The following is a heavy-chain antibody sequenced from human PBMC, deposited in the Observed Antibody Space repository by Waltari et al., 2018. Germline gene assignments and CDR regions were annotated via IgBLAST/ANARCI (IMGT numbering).Heavy chain of an antibody. J-gene: IGHJ5*02. Sequence: QLQLQESGPGLVKPSETLSLTCTVSGGSISSSSYYWGWIRQPPGKGLEWIGSIYYSGSTYYTPSLKSRVTISVDTSKNQFFLKLSSVTAADTAVYYCARHKQGYYYGSGWFDPWGQGTLVTVSS. CDR1: GGSISSSSYY. V-gene: IGHV4-39*07. CDR3: ARHKQGYYYGSGWFDP. CDR2: IYYSGST. D-gene: IGHD3-10*01.